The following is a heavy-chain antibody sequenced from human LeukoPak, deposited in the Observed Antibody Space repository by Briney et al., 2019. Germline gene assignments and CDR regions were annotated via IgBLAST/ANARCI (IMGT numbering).Heavy chain of an antibody. CDR1: GDTFSSYA. J-gene: IGHJ4*02. V-gene: IGHV7-4-1*02. D-gene: IGHD2-2*01. CDR3: ARGGGGAVVPAL. Sequence: ASVKVSCKASGDTFSSYAISWVRQAPGQGLEWMGWINTKTGDPTYGQGFTGRFVFSLETSVSTAYLQINSLKAEDTAVYYCARGGGGAVVPALWGQGTLITVSS. CDR2: INTKTGDP.